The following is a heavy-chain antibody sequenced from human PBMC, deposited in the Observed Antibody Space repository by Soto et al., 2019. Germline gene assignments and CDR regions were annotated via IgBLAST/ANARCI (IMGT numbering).Heavy chain of an antibody. CDR3: ARDADVTSHFSYHDY. Sequence: GGSLRLSCEASGFTFSNYGIDWVRQAPGKGLEWVAGIWYDGSKEYFADSVRGRFTISRDNSKGTVYLQLNSLTVEDTAVYYCARDADVTSHFSYHDYWGQGTQVTVSS. V-gene: IGHV3-33*01. CDR2: IWYDGSKE. D-gene: IGHD3-3*02. J-gene: IGHJ4*02. CDR1: GFTFSNYG.